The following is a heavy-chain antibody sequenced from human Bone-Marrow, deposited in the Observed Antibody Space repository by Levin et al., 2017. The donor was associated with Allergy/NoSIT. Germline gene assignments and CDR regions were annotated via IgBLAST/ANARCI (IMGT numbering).Heavy chain of an antibody. J-gene: IGHJ5*02. CDR2: IRSKANSYAT. D-gene: IGHD5-18*01. CDR3: TRHSIDTALISDL. Sequence: KVSCAASGITFSAAGLHWVRQASGKGLEWVGRIRSKANSYATSYAASVKGRFTISRDDSKDTAYLQMNSLQSEDAAVYYCTRHSIDTALISDLWGQGTLVIVSS. CDR1: GITFSAAG. V-gene: IGHV3-73*01.